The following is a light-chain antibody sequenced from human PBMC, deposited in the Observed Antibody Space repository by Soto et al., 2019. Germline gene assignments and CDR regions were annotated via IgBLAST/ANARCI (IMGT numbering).Light chain of an antibody. V-gene: IGLV2-11*01. CDR2: DVS. J-gene: IGLJ2*01. CDR3: CSYAGSLI. CDR1: SSDVGGSNY. Sequence: QSALTQPRSVSGSPGQSVTISCTGTSSDVGGSNYVSWYQQHPGKAPNLMIYDVSKRPSGVPDRFSGSKSGNTASLTISGLQAEDEADYYCCSYAGSLIFGGGTKLTVL.